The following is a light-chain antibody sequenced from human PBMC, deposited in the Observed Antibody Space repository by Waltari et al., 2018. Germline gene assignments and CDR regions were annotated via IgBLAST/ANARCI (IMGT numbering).Light chain of an antibody. CDR1: NIESKS. CDR2: YDN. CDR3: QVWDANTDPGV. J-gene: IGLJ1*01. V-gene: IGLV3-21*01. Sequence: SYVLTQPPSVSVAPGETARITCGGNNIESKSVHWYRQRPGQAPVVVTSYDNDRAAGIPERFAGSNSGNTATLTISRVEAGDEADYYCQVWDANTDPGVFGTGTEVTVL.